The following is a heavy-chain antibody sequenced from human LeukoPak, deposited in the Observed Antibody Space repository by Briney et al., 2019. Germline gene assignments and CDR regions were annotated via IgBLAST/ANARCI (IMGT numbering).Heavy chain of an antibody. V-gene: IGHV3-48*01. CDR3: ARDRASNDYTNWLDP. CDR1: GFTLTNSA. J-gene: IGHJ5*02. D-gene: IGHD1-1*01. CDR2: ISGRSDTI. Sequence: GGSLRLSCVGSGFTLTNSAMNWVRQAPGKGLEWLSYISGRSDTIYYADSVKGRFTISRDNANNSLYLQMNSLRAEDTAVYYCARDRASNDYTNWLDPWGQGTLVTVSS.